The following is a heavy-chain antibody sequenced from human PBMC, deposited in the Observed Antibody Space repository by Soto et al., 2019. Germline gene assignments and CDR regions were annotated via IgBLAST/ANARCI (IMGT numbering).Heavy chain of an antibody. J-gene: IGHJ4*02. CDR2: ILKGGNDQ. D-gene: IGHD3-9*01. CDR3: VRDDDFDANGFDY. V-gene: IGHV3-33*05. CDR1: GFTFSKHG. Sequence: QVQLVESGGGVVQPGWSLRLSCAASGFTFSKHGMHWVRQAPGKGLEWVAVILKGGNDQDYADSVKGRFTISRDNSRDTLFLQMNSLRVEDTAVYYCVRDDDFDANGFDYWGQGTLVSVSS.